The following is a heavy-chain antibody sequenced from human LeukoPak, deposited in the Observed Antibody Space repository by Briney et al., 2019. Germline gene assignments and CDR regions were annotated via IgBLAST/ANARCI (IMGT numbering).Heavy chain of an antibody. J-gene: IGHJ4*02. CDR1: GFTFSSYS. D-gene: IGHD6-25*01. CDR3: ARDERRGYFDY. Sequence: GGSLRLSCAASGFTFSSYSMNWVRQAPGNGLEWVSSISSSSSYIYYADSVKGRFTISRDNAKNSLYLQMNSLRAEDTAVYYCARDERRGYFDYWGQGTLVTVSS. V-gene: IGHV3-21*01. CDR2: ISSSSSYI.